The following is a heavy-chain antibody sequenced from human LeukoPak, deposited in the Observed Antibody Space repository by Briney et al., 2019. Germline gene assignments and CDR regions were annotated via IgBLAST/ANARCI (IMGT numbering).Heavy chain of an antibody. CDR3: ARQRQQLWYD. Sequence: GGSLRLSCAASGFTISNYWMSWVRQAPGKGLEWVANIKEDGSEKYYVGSVRGRFTISRDNTKNSLYLQMNSLRAEDTAVYFCARQRQQLWYDWGQGTLVTVSS. V-gene: IGHV3-7*04. D-gene: IGHD5-18*01. CDR2: IKEDGSEK. J-gene: IGHJ4*02. CDR1: GFTISNYW.